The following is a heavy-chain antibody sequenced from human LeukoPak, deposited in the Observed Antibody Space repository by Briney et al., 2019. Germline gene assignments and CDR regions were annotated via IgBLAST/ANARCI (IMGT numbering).Heavy chain of an antibody. J-gene: IGHJ4*02. Sequence: PGGSLRLSCAASGFTVSSNYMSWVRQAPGKGLEWVSVIYSGGSTYYADSVKGRFTISRDNSKNTLYLQMNSLRAEDTAVYYCARGARYSSRAFDYWGQGTLVTVSS. D-gene: IGHD6-13*01. CDR3: ARGARYSSRAFDY. CDR2: IYSGGST. CDR1: GFTVSSNY. V-gene: IGHV3-53*01.